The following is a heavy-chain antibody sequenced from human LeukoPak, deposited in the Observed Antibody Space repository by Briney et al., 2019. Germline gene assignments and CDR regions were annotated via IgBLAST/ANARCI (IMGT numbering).Heavy chain of an antibody. CDR2: INPNSGGT. CDR1: GYTFTGYY. CDR3: ARDASFSYNL. J-gene: IGHJ4*02. Sequence: GASVKVSCKATGYTFTGYYMNWVRQAPGQGLEWMGRINPNSGGTNYAQKFQGRVTMTRDTSISTTYMELSRLRSDDTAVYYCARDASFSYNLWGQGTLVTVSS. D-gene: IGHD5-18*01. V-gene: IGHV1-2*06.